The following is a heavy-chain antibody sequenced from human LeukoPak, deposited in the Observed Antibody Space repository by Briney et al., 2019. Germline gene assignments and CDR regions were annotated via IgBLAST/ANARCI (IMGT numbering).Heavy chain of an antibody. J-gene: IGHJ5*02. V-gene: IGHV4-34*01. CDR2: INHSGST. CDR3: ARKSSGWYLKWFDP. D-gene: IGHD6-19*01. CDR1: GFTFSSYW. Sequence: GSLRLSCVASGFTFSSYWINWVRQPPGKGLEWIGEINHSGSTNYNPSLKSRVTISVDTSKNQFSLKLSSVTAADTAVYYCARKSSGWYLKWFDPWGQGTLVTVSS.